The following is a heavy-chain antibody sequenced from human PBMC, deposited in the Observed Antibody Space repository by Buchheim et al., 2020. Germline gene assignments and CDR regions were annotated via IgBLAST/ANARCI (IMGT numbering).Heavy chain of an antibody. CDR2: INHSGST. D-gene: IGHD5-12*01. J-gene: IGHJ4*01. Sequence: QVQLQQWGAGLLKPSETLSLTCAVYGGSFSGYYWSWIRQPPGKGLEWIGEINHSGSTNYNPSLKSRVTISVDTSKNQFSLKLSSVTAADTAVYYCARFAYSGYDYPSRHRIKVVFDYWGHATL. CDR1: GGSFSGYY. CDR3: ARFAYSGYDYPSRHRIKVVFDY. V-gene: IGHV4-34*01.